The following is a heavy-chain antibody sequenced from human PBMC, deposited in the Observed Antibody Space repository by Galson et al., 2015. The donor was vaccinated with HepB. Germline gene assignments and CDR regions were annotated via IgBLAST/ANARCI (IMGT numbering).Heavy chain of an antibody. CDR1: GFTFSSYG. CDR3: AKFGGGAGRSGGSWHGAFDI. J-gene: IGHJ3*02. CDR2: ISYDGSNK. V-gene: IGHV3-30*18. D-gene: IGHD2-15*01. Sequence: SLRLSCAASGFTFSSYGMHWVRQAPGKGLEWVAVISYDGSNKYYADSVKGRFTISRDNSKNTLYLQMNSLRAEDTAVYYCAKFGGGAGRSGGSWHGAFDIWGQGTMVTVSS.